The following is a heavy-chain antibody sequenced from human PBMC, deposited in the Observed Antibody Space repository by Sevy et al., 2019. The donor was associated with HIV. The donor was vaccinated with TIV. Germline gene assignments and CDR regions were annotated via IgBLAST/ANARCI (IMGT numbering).Heavy chain of an antibody. Sequence: GGSLRLSCAASGFTFSTYWMSWVRQAPGKGLEWVANIKQDGSEKYYVDSVKGGFSISRDNAKNSLYLQMNSLRAEDTSVYYCARVPLITARPDNWFDPWGQGTLVTVSS. J-gene: IGHJ5*02. CDR2: IKQDGSEK. CDR3: ARVPLITARPDNWFDP. V-gene: IGHV3-7*03. D-gene: IGHD6-6*01. CDR1: GFTFSTYW.